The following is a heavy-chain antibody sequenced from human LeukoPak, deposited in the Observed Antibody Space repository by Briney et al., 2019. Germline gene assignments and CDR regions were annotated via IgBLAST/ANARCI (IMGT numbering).Heavy chain of an antibody. CDR1: VLGYSMHV. CDR2: ISDSGDRT. D-gene: IGHD6-13*01. Sequence: SVSVSCVACVLGYSMHVMSWLGLAPGKGREWVSGISDSGDRTRYADSVKGRFTITRDNSKNTLDLQMNSLTVEDTAIYYCAKAYSSGWFPFDSWGQGTLVTVSS. J-gene: IGHJ4*02. CDR3: AKAYSSGWFPFDS. V-gene: IGHV3-23*01.